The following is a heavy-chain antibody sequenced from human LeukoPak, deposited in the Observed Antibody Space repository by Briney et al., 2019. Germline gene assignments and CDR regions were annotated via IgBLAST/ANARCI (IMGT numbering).Heavy chain of an antibody. CDR3: ARLTWEQVGTPTLDF. V-gene: IGHV3-21*01. Sequence: GGSLRLSCAASAFTFSSYSMNWVRQAPGKGLEWVSAISSSSSYIYYADSVKGRFTISRDNSKNSLYLQMNSLRAEDTAVYYCARLTWEQVGTPTLDFWGQGTLVSVSS. D-gene: IGHD1/OR15-1a*01. CDR1: AFTFSSYS. J-gene: IGHJ4*02. CDR2: ISSSSSYI.